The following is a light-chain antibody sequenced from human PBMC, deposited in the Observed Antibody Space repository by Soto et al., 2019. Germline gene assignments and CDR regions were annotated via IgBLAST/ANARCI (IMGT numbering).Light chain of an antibody. CDR3: QQSYSTPIT. J-gene: IGKJ5*01. V-gene: IGKV1-39*01. CDR2: AAS. Sequence: DIQMTQSPSSLSASIGDRVTITCRASQNIINHLNWYQQKPGKAPNLLIYAASTLQSGVPSRFTGSGSGIDFTLTISSLQPEDFATYYCQQSYSTPITFGQGTRLEIK. CDR1: QNIINH.